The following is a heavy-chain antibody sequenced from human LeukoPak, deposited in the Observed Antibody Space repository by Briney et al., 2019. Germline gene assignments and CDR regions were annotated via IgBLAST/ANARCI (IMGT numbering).Heavy chain of an antibody. V-gene: IGHV1-24*01. Sequence: ASVKVSCKVSGYTLTELSMHWGRQAPGKGREWMGRFDPVDGETIYAQTFQGRVTLTADTSTDTGYMGRRSLRAEDTGVCYCATEGKLVRGVYTDYWGQGTLVTVSS. CDR2: FDPVDGET. CDR3: ATEGKLVRGVYTDY. J-gene: IGHJ4*02. CDR1: GYTLTELS. D-gene: IGHD3-10*01.